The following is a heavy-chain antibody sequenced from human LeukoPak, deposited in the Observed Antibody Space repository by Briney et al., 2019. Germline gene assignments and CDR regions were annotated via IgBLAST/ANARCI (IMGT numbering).Heavy chain of an antibody. CDR2: ISSTGGHT. V-gene: IGHV3-23*01. CDR3: AKMDTAMDHYYFDY. D-gene: IGHD5-18*01. Sequence: GGSLRLSCAASGLTFSIYAMNWVRQAPGKGLEWVSAISSTGGHTYYADSVKGRFTISRDNSKNTLYLQMNSLRAEDTAVYYCAKMDTAMDHYYFDYWGQGTLVTISS. J-gene: IGHJ4*02. CDR1: GLTFSIYA.